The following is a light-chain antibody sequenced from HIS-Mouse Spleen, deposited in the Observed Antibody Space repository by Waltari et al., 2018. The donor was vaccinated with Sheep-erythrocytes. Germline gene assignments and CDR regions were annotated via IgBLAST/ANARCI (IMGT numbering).Light chain of an antibody. CDR1: SSDVGGYNL. J-gene: IGLJ3*02. Sequence: QSPLTQPPSVSGSPGQSTTTSCTGTSSDVGGYNLVSWYQQHPGKAPKLMIYEGSKRPSGVSNRFSGSKSGNTASLTISGLQAEDEADYYCCSYAGSSTPWVFGGGTKLTVL. CDR2: EGS. V-gene: IGLV2-23*01. CDR3: CSYAGSSTPWV.